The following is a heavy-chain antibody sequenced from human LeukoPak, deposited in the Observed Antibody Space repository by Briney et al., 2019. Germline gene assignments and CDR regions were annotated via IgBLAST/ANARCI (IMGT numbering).Heavy chain of an antibody. J-gene: IGHJ4*02. CDR1: GGSITSYY. Sequence: SETLSLTCTVSGGSITSYYWSWIRQPPGKGLEWIGYISYNGGNNYNPSLKSRVTISEDTSKNQFTLNLNSVTAADTAVYYCARGERPGPDYWGQGTLVTVSS. CDR2: ISYNGGN. V-gene: IGHV4-59*01. D-gene: IGHD6-25*01. CDR3: ARGERPGPDY.